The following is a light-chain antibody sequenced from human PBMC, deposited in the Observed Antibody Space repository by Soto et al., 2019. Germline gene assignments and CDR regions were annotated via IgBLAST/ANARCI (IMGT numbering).Light chain of an antibody. CDR3: ASYTGTDTPWV. Sequence: QSVLTQPASVSGSPGQSITISCTGTSSDVGSYNYVSWYQQHPGRAPQLIIYDVSYRPSGVSNRFSGSKSGNTASLTISGLQAEDEADYYCASYTGTDTPWVFGGGTKLTVL. CDR2: DVS. J-gene: IGLJ3*02. V-gene: IGLV2-14*01. CDR1: SSDVGSYNY.